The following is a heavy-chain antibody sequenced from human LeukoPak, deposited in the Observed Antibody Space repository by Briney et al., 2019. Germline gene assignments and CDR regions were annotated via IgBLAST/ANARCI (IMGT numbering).Heavy chain of an antibody. CDR1: GFTLHIYA. V-gene: IGHV3-23*01. CDR2: INGGGYGT. Sequence: QPGGSLRLSCAASGFTLHIYAMNWVRQAPGKGLEWVSAINGGGYGTYYADSVRGRFTIYRDNSKNTLYLQMNSLRAEDTAVYYCARAQETTSDFDAFDIWGQGTMVTVSS. CDR3: ARAQETTSDFDAFDI. J-gene: IGHJ3*02. D-gene: IGHD1-7*01.